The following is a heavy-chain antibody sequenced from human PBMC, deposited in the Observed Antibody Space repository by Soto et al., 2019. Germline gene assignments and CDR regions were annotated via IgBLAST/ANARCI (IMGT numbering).Heavy chain of an antibody. D-gene: IGHD2-21*02. CDR2: IGASGDIT. V-gene: IGHV3-23*01. Sequence: EVQLLESGGGLVQPGGSQRLSCAASGFSFTNFAISWVRQAPGKGLEWVAGIGASGDITWYADSVKGRLSISRDNSKNTLYLQLNSLRFEDTAVYYCAKDDFTDRGDDYFDYWGPGTLVTVSS. CDR3: AKDDFTDRGDDYFDY. J-gene: IGHJ4*02. CDR1: GFSFTNFA.